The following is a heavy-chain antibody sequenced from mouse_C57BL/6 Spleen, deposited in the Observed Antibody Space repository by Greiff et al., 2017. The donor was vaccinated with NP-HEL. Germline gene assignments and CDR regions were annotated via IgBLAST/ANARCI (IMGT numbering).Heavy chain of an antibody. CDR2: INPNNGGT. Sequence: EVQLQQSGPELVKPGASVKISCKASGYTFTDYYMNWVKQSHGKSLEWIGDINPNNGGTSYNQKFKGKATLTVDKSSSTAYMELRSLTSEDSAVYYCALGRGDYFDYWGQGTTLTVSS. J-gene: IGHJ2*01. CDR3: ALGRGDYFDY. D-gene: IGHD4-1*01. V-gene: IGHV1-26*01. CDR1: GYTFTDYY.